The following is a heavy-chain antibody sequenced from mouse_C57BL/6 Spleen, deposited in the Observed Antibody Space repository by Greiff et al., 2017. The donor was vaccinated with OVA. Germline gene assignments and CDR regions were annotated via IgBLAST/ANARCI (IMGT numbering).Heavy chain of an antibody. CDR3: ARFNWDWYFDF. Sequence: QVQLQQPGAELVKPGASVKLSCKASGYTFTSYWMHWVKQRPGRGLEWIGRIDPYSGGTKYNEKFKSKATLTVDKPSSTAYMQLSSLTSEDSAVYYCARFNWDWYFDFWGKGTTVTVSS. CDR2: IDPYSGGT. D-gene: IGHD4-1*02. J-gene: IGHJ1*03. V-gene: IGHV1-72*01. CDR1: GYTFTSYW.